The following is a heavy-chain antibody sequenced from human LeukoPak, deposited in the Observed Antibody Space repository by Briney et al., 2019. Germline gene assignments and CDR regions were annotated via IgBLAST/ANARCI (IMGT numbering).Heavy chain of an antibody. D-gene: IGHD6-19*01. CDR1: GFPFSSYA. CDR3: ARALGGSGYSSGRAEYFQH. CDR2: ISYDGSNK. V-gene: IGHV3-30-3*01. Sequence: GGSLRLSCAASGFPFSSYAMHWVRQAPGKGLEWVAVISYDGSNKYYADSVKGRFTISRDNSKNTLYLQMNSLRAEDTAVYYCARALGGSGYSSGRAEYFQHWGQGTLVTVSS. J-gene: IGHJ1*01.